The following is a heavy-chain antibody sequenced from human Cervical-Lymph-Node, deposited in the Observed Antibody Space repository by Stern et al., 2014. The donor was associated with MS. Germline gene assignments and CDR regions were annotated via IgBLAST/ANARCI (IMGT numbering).Heavy chain of an antibody. D-gene: IGHD6-6*01. V-gene: IGHV1-18*04. Sequence: VHLVESGAEVKKPGASVKVSCKASGYTFTSYGISWVRQAPGQGLEWMGWIRAYNGNTNYAQKLQGRVTMTTDTSTSTAYMELRSLRSDDTAVYYCARERDSSSPYYYYGMDVWGQGTTVTVSS. CDR1: GYTFTSYG. J-gene: IGHJ6*02. CDR2: IRAYNGNT. CDR3: ARERDSSSPYYYYGMDV.